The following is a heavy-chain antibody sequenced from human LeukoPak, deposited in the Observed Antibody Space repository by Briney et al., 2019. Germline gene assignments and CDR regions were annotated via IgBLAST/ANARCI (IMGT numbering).Heavy chain of an antibody. V-gene: IGHV4-39*07. CDR2: IYYSGST. D-gene: IGHD3-3*01. CDR3: ARDIRGIVGFWSGRRGYYYMDV. J-gene: IGHJ6*03. Sequence: PSETLPLTCTVSGGSISSSSYYWGWIRQPPGKGLEWIGSIYYSGSTYYNPSLKSRVTISVDTSKNQFSLKLSSVTAADTAVYYCARDIRGIVGFWSGRRGYYYMDVWGKGTTVTVSS. CDR1: GGSISSSSYY.